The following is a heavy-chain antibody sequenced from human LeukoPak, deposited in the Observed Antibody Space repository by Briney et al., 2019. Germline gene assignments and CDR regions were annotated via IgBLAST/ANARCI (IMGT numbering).Heavy chain of an antibody. CDR2: ISHSGST. CDR1: GGSFSVYY. CDR3: ARECTSCSPRGYMDV. V-gene: IGHV4-34*01. D-gene: IGHD2-2*01. Sequence: SSETLSLTCAVYGGSFSVYYWSWIRQPPGKGLEWIGEISHSGSTNFNPSLKSRVSMSVDTSQNQFSLKLNSVTAADTAVYYCARECTSCSPRGYMDVWGKGTTVTVSS. J-gene: IGHJ6*03.